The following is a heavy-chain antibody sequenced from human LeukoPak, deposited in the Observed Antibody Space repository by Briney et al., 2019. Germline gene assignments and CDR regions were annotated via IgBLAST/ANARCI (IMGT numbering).Heavy chain of an antibody. D-gene: IGHD3-10*01. J-gene: IGHJ4*02. Sequence: SETLSLTCALSGYSISSGDFWGWIRQPPGKGLGWIGSIYHSGNTYYNPSLKSRVTISVDTSKNQFSLNLNSVTAADTAGYYCARDRGGGHLDHWGQGTLVTVSS. CDR1: GYSISSGDF. CDR3: ARDRGGGHLDH. V-gene: IGHV4-38-2*02. CDR2: IYHSGNT.